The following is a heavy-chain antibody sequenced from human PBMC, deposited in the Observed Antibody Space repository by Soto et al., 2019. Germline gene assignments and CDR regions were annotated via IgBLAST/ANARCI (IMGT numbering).Heavy chain of an antibody. J-gene: IGHJ4*02. V-gene: IGHV1-18*01. CDR1: GYTFTSYG. CDR2: ISAYNGNT. Sequence: ASVKVSCKASGYTFTSYGISWVRQAPGQGLEWMGWISAYNGNTNYAQKLQGRVTMTTDTSTSTAYMELRSLRSDDTAVYYCATRKLETYYAFWSGYYNFDYWGQGTLVTVSS. D-gene: IGHD3-3*01. CDR3: ATRKLETYYAFWSGYYNFDY.